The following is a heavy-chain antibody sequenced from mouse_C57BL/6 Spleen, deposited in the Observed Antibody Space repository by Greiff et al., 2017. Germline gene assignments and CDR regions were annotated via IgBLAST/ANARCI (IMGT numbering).Heavy chain of an antibody. V-gene: IGHV5-12*01. CDR2: ISNGGGST. Sequence: EVKLVESGGGLVQPGGSLKLSCAASGFTFSDYYMYWVRQTPEKRLEWVAYISNGGGSTYYPDTVKGRFTISRDNAKNTLYLQMSRLKSEDTAMYYCARGVFFDYWGQGTTLTVSS. CDR1: GFTFSDYY. CDR3: ARGVFFDY. J-gene: IGHJ2*01.